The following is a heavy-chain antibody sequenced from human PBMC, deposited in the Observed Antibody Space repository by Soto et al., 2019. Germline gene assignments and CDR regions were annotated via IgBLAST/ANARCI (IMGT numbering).Heavy chain of an antibody. CDR3: ARDHGRLWFGELWNDY. D-gene: IGHD3-10*01. Sequence: GGSLRLSCAASGFTFSDYYMSWIRQAPGKGLEWVSYISSSSSYTNYADSVKGRFTISRDNAKNSLYLQLNSLRAEDTAVYYCARDHGRLWFGELWNDYWGQGTLVTVSS. J-gene: IGHJ4*02. CDR1: GFTFSDYY. V-gene: IGHV3-11*06. CDR2: ISSSSSYT.